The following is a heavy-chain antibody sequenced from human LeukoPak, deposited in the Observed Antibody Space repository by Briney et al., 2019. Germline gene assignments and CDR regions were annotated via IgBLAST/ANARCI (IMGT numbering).Heavy chain of an antibody. J-gene: IGHJ3*02. Sequence: SQTLSLTCTVSGGSISSGGYYWSWIRQHPGKGLEWIGYIYYSGSTYYNPSLKSQVTISVDTSKNQFSLKLSSVTAADTAVYYCARAPGIEKQLVNIDAFDIWGQGTMVTVSS. V-gene: IGHV4-31*01. CDR1: GGSISSGGYY. CDR3: ARAPGIEKQLVNIDAFDI. D-gene: IGHD6-13*01. CDR2: IYYSGST.